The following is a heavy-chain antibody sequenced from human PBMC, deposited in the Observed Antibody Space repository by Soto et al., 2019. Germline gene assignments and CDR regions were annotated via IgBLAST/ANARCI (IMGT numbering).Heavy chain of an antibody. J-gene: IGHJ5*02. D-gene: IGHD3-9*01. CDR1: GFTFDDYA. V-gene: IGHV3-9*01. CDR3: AKALRYFDWLTLFDP. CDR2: ISWNSGSI. Sequence: ESGGGLVQPGRSLRLSCAASGFTFDDYAMHWVRQAPGKGLEWVSGISWNSGSIGYADSVKGRFTISRDNAKNSLYLQMNSLRAEDTALYYCAKALRYFDWLTLFDPWGQGTLVTVSS.